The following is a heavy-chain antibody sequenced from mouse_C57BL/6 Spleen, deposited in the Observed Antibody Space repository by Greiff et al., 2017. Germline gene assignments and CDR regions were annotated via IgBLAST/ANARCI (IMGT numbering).Heavy chain of an antibody. V-gene: IGHV14-4*01. J-gene: IGHJ4*01. CDR1: GFNIKDDY. Sequence: EVQLQQSGAELVRPGASVKLSCTASGFNIKDDYMHWVKQRPEQGLEWIGWIDPENGDTEYAAKFQGKATITADTSSTTAYLQLSSLTSEDTAVYYFTTSDYGSSRYYAMDYWGQGTSVTVSS. D-gene: IGHD1-1*01. CDR2: IDPENGDT. CDR3: TTSDYGSSRYYAMDY.